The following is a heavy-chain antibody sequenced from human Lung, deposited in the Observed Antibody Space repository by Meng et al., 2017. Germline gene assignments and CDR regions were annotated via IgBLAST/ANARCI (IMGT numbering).Heavy chain of an antibody. CDR2: ISHSGST. CDR3: AIETLRELGLFHS. V-gene: IGHV4-4*02. J-gene: IGHJ4*02. Sequence: QLQGAGQRLVQPSGTLSLACAVSGDSITRTQWWSWLRQTPGKGLEWIGEISHSGSTVYRPSLQGRVSISLDKSNNEFSLKLTSVTAADTAVYYCAIETLRELGLFHSCGQRILVTVSS. CDR1: GDSITRTQW. D-gene: IGHD1-7*01.